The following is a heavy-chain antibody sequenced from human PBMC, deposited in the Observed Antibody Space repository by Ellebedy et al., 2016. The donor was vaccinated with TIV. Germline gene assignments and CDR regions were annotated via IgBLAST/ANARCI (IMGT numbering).Heavy chain of an antibody. D-gene: IGHD2-15*01. V-gene: IGHV5-51*01. J-gene: IGHJ4*02. CDR1: GYSFTSYC. Sequence: KVSCXGSGYSFTSYCIGWVRQMPGKGLEWMGIIYPGDSDTRYSPSFQGQVTISADKSISTAYLQWSSLKASDTAMYYCASRYCSGGSCQGSNVYWGQGTLVTVSS. CDR3: ASRYCSGGSCQGSNVY. CDR2: IYPGDSDT.